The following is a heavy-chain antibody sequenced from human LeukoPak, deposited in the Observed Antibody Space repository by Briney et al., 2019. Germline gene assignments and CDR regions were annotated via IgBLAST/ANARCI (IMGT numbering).Heavy chain of an antibody. Sequence: GGSLRLSCAASGFTFSSYAMSWVRQAPGKGLEWVSAISGSGGSTYYADSVKGRFTISRDNSKNTLYLQMNSLRAEDTAVYYCAKDHYKLSVPANDAFDIWGQGTMVTVSS. D-gene: IGHD3-10*01. CDR2: ISGSGGST. CDR3: AKDHYKLSVPANDAFDI. J-gene: IGHJ3*02. CDR1: GFTFSSYA. V-gene: IGHV3-23*01.